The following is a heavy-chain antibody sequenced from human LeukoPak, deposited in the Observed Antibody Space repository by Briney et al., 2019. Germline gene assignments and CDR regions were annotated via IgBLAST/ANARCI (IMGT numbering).Heavy chain of an antibody. D-gene: IGHD5-18*01. V-gene: IGHV3-33*01. CDR3: ARDGGYSYGYFDY. CDR1: GFTFSSYG. Sequence: GRSLRLSCAASGFTFSSYGMHWVRQAPGKGLEWVVVIWYDGSNKYYADSVKGRFTISRDNSKNTLYLQTNSLRAEDTAVYYCARDGGYSYGYFDYWGQGTLVTVPS. CDR2: IWYDGSNK. J-gene: IGHJ4*02.